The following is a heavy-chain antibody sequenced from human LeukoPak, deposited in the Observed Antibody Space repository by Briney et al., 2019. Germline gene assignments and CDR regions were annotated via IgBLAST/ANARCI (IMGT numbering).Heavy chain of an antibody. CDR3: ARGLNYYDSGGYYID. J-gene: IGHJ4*02. CDR2: INHSGST. CDR1: GGSFSGYY. V-gene: IGHV4-34*01. D-gene: IGHD3-22*01. Sequence: PSETLSLTCAVYGGSFSGYYWSWIRQPPGKGLEWIGEINHSGSTNYNPSLKSRVTISVDTSKNQFSLKLSSVTAADTAVYYCARGLNYYDSGGYYIDWGQGTLVTVSS.